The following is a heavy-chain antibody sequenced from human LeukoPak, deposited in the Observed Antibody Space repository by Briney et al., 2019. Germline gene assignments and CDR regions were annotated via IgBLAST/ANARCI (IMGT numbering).Heavy chain of an antibody. Sequence: SETLSLTCTVSGGFISSYYWSWIRQPPGKGLEWIGYIYYSGSTKDNPPLKSRVTISVDTSKNQFSLKLSPVTAADTAVYYCARVYGSSWLYYFDYWGQGTLVTVSS. V-gene: IGHV4-59*08. D-gene: IGHD6-13*01. J-gene: IGHJ4*02. CDR3: ARVYGSSWLYYFDY. CDR2: IYYSGST. CDR1: GGFISSYY.